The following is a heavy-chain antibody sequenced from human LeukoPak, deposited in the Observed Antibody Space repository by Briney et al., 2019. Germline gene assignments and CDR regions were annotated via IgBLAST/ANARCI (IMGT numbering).Heavy chain of an antibody. Sequence: VKVSCKVSGYTFTDYYMYWVQQAPGKGLEWMGLVDPEDGETKYAEKFQGRVTIIADTSTDTAYMELSSLGSEDTAVYYCATTKGTIPYFDHWGQGTLVTVSS. CDR2: VDPEDGET. V-gene: IGHV1-69-2*01. CDR1: GYTFTDYY. J-gene: IGHJ4*02. D-gene: IGHD3-3*01. CDR3: ATTKGTIPYFDH.